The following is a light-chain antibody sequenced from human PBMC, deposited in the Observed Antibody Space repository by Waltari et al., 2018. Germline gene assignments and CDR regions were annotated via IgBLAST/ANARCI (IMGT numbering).Light chain of an antibody. J-gene: IGKJ1*01. Sequence: DVVMTQSPLSLPVILGQPASISCRSSQSLVHSDGNTYLNWFQQRPGQSPRRLIYKVSNRDSGVPDRFSGSGSGTDFSLKISRVEAEDVGIYYCIQGTHWPRTFGQGTKVEIK. CDR3: IQGTHWPRT. V-gene: IGKV2-30*02. CDR1: QSLVHSDGNTY. CDR2: KVS.